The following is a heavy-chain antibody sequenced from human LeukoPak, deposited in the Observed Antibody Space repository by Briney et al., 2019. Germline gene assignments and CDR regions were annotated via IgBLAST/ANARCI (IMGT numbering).Heavy chain of an antibody. CDR2: ISYDGSNK. V-gene: IGHV3-30*04. D-gene: IGHD1-14*01. Sequence: GRSLRLSCAASGFTFSSYAMHWVRQAPGKGLEWVAVISYDGSNKYYADSVKGRFTISRDNSKNTLYLQMNDLRVEDTAVYYCARERPDSRNLDSWGRGALVTVSS. CDR1: GFTFSSYA. CDR3: ARERPDSRNLDS. J-gene: IGHJ4*02.